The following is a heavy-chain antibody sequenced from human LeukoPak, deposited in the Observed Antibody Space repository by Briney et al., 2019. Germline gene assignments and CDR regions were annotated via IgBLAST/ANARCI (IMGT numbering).Heavy chain of an antibody. J-gene: IGHJ4*02. CDR2: ISSSGSTV. CDR1: GFTFSSYE. Sequence: GGSLRLSCAASGFTFSSYEMNWVRQAPGQGLEWVAYISSSGSTVYYADSVKGRFTISRDNAKSSLFLQMNSRRAEDTADYYCAREKFYDNSGFDYWGQGTLVTVSS. CDR3: AREKFYDNSGFDY. V-gene: IGHV3-48*03. D-gene: IGHD3-22*01.